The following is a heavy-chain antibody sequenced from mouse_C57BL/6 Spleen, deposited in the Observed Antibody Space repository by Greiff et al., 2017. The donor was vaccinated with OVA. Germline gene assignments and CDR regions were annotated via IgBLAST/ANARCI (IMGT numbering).Heavy chain of an antibody. CDR3: ASDDYDYARDY. CDR1: GFNIKDYY. CDR2: IDPEDGDT. D-gene: IGHD2-4*01. Sequence: EVQLQQSGAELVKPGASVKLSCTASGFNIKDYYMHWVKQRTEQGLEWIGRIDPEDGDTKYAPQFQGKATITDEPSSNTAYLQLSSLTSEDTAVYYCASDDYDYARDYWGQGTSVTVSS. V-gene: IGHV14-2*01. J-gene: IGHJ4*01.